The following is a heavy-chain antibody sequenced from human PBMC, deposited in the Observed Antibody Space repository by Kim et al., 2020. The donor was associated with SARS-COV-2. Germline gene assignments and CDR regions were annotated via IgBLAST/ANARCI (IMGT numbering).Heavy chain of an antibody. CDR2: INPSGGST. CDR1: GYTFTSYY. CDR3: ARDSIISVAATPRAYFDY. V-gene: IGHV1-46*01. D-gene: IGHD2-15*01. Sequence: ASGKVSCKASGYTFTSYYMHWVRQAPGQGLEWMGIINPSGGSTSYAQKFQGRVTMTRDTSTSTVYMELSSLRSEDTAVYYCARDSIISVAATPRAYFDYWGQGTLVTVSS. J-gene: IGHJ4*02.